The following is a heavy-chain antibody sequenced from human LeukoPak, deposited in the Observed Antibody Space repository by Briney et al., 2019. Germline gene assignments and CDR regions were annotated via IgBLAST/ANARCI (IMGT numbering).Heavy chain of an antibody. V-gene: IGHV1-2*02. Sequence: GASVKVSCKASGYTFTTFYLNWVRQAPGRGPEWIGWINPNTAGTNYAQKFQGRATLTRDTSLSTVYLELRRLRSDDTAIYFCARDLLSSYQSRDPLSADYGMDVWGQGTTVTVSS. J-gene: IGHJ6*02. CDR1: GYTFTTFY. CDR2: INPNTAGT. D-gene: IGHD5-12*01. CDR3: ARDLLSSYQSRDPLSADYGMDV.